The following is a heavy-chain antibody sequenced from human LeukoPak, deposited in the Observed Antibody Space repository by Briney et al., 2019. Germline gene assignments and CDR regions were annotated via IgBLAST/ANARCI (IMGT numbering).Heavy chain of an antibody. D-gene: IGHD2-2*01. CDR1: GNYC. J-gene: IGHJ4*02. CDR3: VSFYETY. V-gene: IGHV3-74*01. CDR2: INSDGSWT. Sequence: PGGSLRLSCAASGNYCMHWVRQAPGKGLVWVSHINSDGSWTSYADSVKGRFTISKDNAKNTVYLQMNNLRAEDTAVYYCVSFYETYWGRGTLVTVS.